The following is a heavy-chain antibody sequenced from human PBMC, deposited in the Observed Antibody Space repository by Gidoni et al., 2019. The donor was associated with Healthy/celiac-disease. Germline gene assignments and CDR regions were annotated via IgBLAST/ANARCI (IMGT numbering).Heavy chain of an antibody. CDR3: ARSLGIVATLGY. J-gene: IGHJ4*02. D-gene: IGHD5-12*01. Sequence: NYNPSLKSRVTISVDTSKNQFSLKLSSVTAADTAVYYCARSLGIVATLGYWGQGTLVTVSS. V-gene: IGHV4-34*01.